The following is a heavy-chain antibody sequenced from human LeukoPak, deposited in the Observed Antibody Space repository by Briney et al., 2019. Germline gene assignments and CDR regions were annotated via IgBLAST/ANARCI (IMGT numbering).Heavy chain of an antibody. CDR1: GFTFSSSA. Sequence: HPGGSLRLFCAACGFTFSSSAMSWVRQAPGKGLEWGSTISDSRGSTYYVDSVKGRFTISRDNSKNTLYPQMNSLRAEDTAVYYCAKLPKYQLLYLDYWGQGTLVPVSS. CDR3: AKLPKYQLLYLDY. V-gene: IGHV3-23*01. J-gene: IGHJ4*02. D-gene: IGHD2-2*01. CDR2: ISDSRGST.